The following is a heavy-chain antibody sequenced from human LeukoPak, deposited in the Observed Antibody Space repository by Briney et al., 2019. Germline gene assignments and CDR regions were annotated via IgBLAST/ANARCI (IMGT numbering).Heavy chain of an antibody. CDR1: GGTFSSYA. CDR3: AREGRTYYDFWSGQYFDY. Sequence: GASVKVSCKASGGTFSSYAISWVRQAPGQGLKWMGGIIPIFGTANYAQKFQGRVTITADESTSTAYMELSSLRSEDTAVYYCAREGRTYYDFWSGQYFDYWGQGTLVTVSS. CDR2: IIPIFGTA. D-gene: IGHD3-3*01. V-gene: IGHV1-69*13. J-gene: IGHJ4*02.